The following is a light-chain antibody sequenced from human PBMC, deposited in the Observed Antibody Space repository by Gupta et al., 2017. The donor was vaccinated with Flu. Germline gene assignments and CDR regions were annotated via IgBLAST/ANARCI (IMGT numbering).Light chain of an antibody. Sequence: QTAVTQESSLTVSPGGTVTLTCTSTTGAVTSASYPTWFQQKPGQAPTALIYKTNNRHSWTPARFSGSLLGDKAALTLSDVRPEDEAEYYCLLYSGGTEWVFGGGTKVTV. J-gene: IGLJ3*02. CDR1: TGAVTSASY. CDR3: LLYSGGTEWV. CDR2: KTN. V-gene: IGLV7-43*01.